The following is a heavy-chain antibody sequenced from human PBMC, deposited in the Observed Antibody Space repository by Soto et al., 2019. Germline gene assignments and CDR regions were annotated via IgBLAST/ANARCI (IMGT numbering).Heavy chain of an antibody. CDR2: INPSGGST. J-gene: IGHJ4*02. D-gene: IGHD3-22*01. CDR1: GYTFTGYY. V-gene: IGHV1-46*01. Sequence: ASVKVSCKASGYTFTGYYMHWVRQAPGQGLEWMGWINPSGGSTSHAQKFQGRVTMTRDTSTSTVYMELSSLRSEDTAVYYCTRDTYYYDGSGYTLPDYWGQGTLVTVSS. CDR3: TRDTYYYDGSGYTLPDY.